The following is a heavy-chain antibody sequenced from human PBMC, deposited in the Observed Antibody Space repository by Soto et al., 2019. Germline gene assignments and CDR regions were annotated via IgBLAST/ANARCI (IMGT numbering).Heavy chain of an antibody. CDR2: ISAYNGKI. V-gene: IGHV1-18*04. Sequence: QVQLVQSEPEVKKPGASVKVSCKTSGSTLTNYSFNWVRQAPGQGLEWVGWISAYNGKINFAQKFQDRLTMTTDMSSSTAYMELRSLTSDDTAVYYCAYSYDVFTSEIDYWGQGTLVTVSS. D-gene: IGHD3-9*01. CDR3: AYSYDVFTSEIDY. CDR1: GSTLTNYS. J-gene: IGHJ4*02.